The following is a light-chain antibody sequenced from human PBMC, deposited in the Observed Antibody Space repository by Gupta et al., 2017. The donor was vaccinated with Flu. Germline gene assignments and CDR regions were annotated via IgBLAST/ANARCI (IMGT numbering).Light chain of an antibody. V-gene: IGKV1-5*03. CDR1: QSINNW. Sequence: DIQRTQPPSTPSASVGDRVTITCRASQSINNWLAWYQQKPGKAPKLLIYKASSLQSGVPSRFSGSGSGTEFSLTISSLQPDDFAIYYCHQYNSYSPETFGQGTKLEIK. CDR3: HQYNSYSPET. CDR2: KAS. J-gene: IGKJ2*01.